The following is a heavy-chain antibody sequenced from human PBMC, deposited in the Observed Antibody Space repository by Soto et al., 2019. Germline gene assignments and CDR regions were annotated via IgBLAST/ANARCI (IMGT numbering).Heavy chain of an antibody. CDR2: IGTAGDP. D-gene: IGHD3-10*01. Sequence: RLSCAASGFTFSSYDMHWVRQATGKGLEWVSAIGTAGDPYYPGSVKGRFTISRENAKNSLYLQMNSLRAGDTAVYYCARGGTMVRGVPAWGMDVWGQGTTVTVSS. V-gene: IGHV3-13*05. CDR3: ARGGTMVRGVPAWGMDV. CDR1: GFTFSSYD. J-gene: IGHJ6*02.